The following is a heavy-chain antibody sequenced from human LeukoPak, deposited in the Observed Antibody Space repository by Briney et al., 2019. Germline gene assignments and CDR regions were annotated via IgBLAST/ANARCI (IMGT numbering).Heavy chain of an antibody. CDR1: GFTFITYA. D-gene: IGHD1-7*01. V-gene: IGHV3-23*01. J-gene: IGHJ4*02. CDR2: ISGSGGRT. Sequence: GGSLRLSCAASGFTFITYAMNWVRQAPGKGLEWGSGISGSGGRTYYADSVKGRFTISRDNSKNTLYLQMNSLRAEDTAVYFCAKDSELQDSRNRNFDYWGQGTLVTVSS. CDR3: AKDSELQDSRNRNFDY.